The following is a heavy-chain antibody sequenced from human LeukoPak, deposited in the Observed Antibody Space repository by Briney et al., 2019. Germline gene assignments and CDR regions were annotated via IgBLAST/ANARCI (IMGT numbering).Heavy chain of an antibody. Sequence: SQTLSLTCTVSGGSISSGIYYWSWIRQPAGKGLEWIGRIYTSGSTNYNPSLKSRVTISVDTSKNQFSLKLSSVTAADTAVYYCARDDLWFGELSAEYFHHWGQGTLVTVSS. CDR3: ARDDLWFGELSAEYFHH. CDR2: IYTSGST. J-gene: IGHJ1*01. CDR1: GGSISSGIYY. D-gene: IGHD3-10*01. V-gene: IGHV4-61*02.